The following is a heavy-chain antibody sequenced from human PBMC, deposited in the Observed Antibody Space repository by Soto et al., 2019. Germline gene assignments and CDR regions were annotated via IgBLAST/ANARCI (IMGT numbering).Heavy chain of an antibody. CDR1: GGSLKGYG. V-gene: IGHV1-69*01. J-gene: IGHJ6*02. Sequence: QVQLVQSGAEVRKPGSSVKVSCKASGGSLKGYGIGWVRQAPGQGREWMGGVSPVFGAAYYAQKFQARVTIIADASTSTVNMELSSVTSADPALYYCARVLYYASGSYSPYGMDVWGHGPPVTVSS. D-gene: IGHD3-10*01. CDR3: ARVLYYASGSYSPYGMDV. CDR2: VSPVFGAA.